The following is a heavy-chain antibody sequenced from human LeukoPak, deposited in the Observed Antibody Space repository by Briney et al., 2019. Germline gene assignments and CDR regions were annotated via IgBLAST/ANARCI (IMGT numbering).Heavy chain of an antibody. CDR1: GGSISGYY. D-gene: IGHD6-13*01. J-gene: IGHJ5*02. Sequence: PSETLSLTCTASGGSISGYYWSWIRQPPGKGLEWIGYIYYSGSTNYTPSRKGRVTLSVDPSKNQFSLKQSSVAAADTAVYYWAKGCSAGTPHNWFDPWGQGTLVTVSS. V-gene: IGHV4-59*01. CDR3: AKGCSAGTPHNWFDP. CDR2: IYYSGST.